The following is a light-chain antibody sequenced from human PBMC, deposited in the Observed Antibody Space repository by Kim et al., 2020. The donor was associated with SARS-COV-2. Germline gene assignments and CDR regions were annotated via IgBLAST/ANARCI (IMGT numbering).Light chain of an antibody. J-gene: IGLJ1*01. CDR2: DNT. CDR1: STNIGVGYH. CDR3: QSYDSSLSSFYV. Sequence: QSVLTQPPSVSGAPGQGVTISCTVTSTNIGVGYHVPWYQQDPGTAPKLLIYDNTKRPSGVSDRFSGSNSGTTASLAITGLQAEDEADYYCQSYDSSLSSFYVFGTGTKVTVL. V-gene: IGLV1-40*01.